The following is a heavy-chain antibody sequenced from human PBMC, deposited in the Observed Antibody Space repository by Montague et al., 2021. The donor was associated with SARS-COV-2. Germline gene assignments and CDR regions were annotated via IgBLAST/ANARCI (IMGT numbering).Heavy chain of an antibody. D-gene: IGHD3-10*01. CDR3: TSGREGNYSVMDV. J-gene: IGHJ6*02. Sequence: CAISGDSVSSIRATWDWVRQSPSRRLEWLGRTYYRSKWYNDYAVSVRGRVTINPDTSKNQFSLQLNSVTPEDTAIYYCTSGREGNYSVMDVWGQGTTVTVSS. CDR1: GDSVSSIRAT. V-gene: IGHV6-1*01. CDR2: TYYRSKWYN.